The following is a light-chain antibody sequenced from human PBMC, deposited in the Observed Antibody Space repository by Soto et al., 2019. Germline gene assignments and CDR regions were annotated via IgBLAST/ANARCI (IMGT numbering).Light chain of an antibody. CDR3: QQRYSTPLT. J-gene: IGKJ1*01. V-gene: IGKV1-39*01. CDR2: AAS. Sequence: DFQMTQSPSSLSASVGDRVTITCRAIQSISSYLNWYQQKPGKAPKLLIYAASSLQSGVPSRFSGSGSGTDFALTISSLQPEDFATYYCQQRYSTPLTFGQGTKVEIK. CDR1: QSISSY.